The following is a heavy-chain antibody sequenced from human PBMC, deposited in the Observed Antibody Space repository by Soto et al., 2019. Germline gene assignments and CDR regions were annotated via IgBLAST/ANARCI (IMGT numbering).Heavy chain of an antibody. Sequence: QVQLQESGPGLVKPSQTLSLTCNVSGGSISSGGYYWSWIRQHPGKGLEWIGYIYYSGSTYYNPSLKNRVTISVDTSKNQFSLKLSSVTAADTAVYYCARLQYSSSSFLIRSDYWGQGTLVTVSS. J-gene: IGHJ4*02. CDR3: ARLQYSSSSFLIRSDY. D-gene: IGHD6-6*01. V-gene: IGHV4-31*02. CDR1: GGSISSGGYY. CDR2: IYYSGST.